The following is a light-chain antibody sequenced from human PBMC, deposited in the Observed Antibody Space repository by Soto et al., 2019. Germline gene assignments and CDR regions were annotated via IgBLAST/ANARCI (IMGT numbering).Light chain of an antibody. Sequence: QSVLTQPPSASGTPGQRVTISCSGSSSNIGSSVVNWYQQVPGTAPKVLIHNNSQRPSGVPDRFSGSKSGTSASLAISGLQPEDEADYFCEACDGSLNGVVIGGGTKLTVL. CDR2: NNS. CDR3: EACDGSLNGVV. V-gene: IGLV1-44*01. CDR1: SSNIGSSV. J-gene: IGLJ2*01.